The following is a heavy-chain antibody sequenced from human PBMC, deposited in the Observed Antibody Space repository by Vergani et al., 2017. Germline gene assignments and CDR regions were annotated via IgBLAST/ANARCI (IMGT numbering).Heavy chain of an antibody. CDR2: ISAYNGNT. V-gene: IGHV1-18*01. Sequence: QVQLVQSGAEVKKPGASVKVSCKASGYTFTSYGISWVRQAPGQGLEWMGWISAYNGNTNYAQKLKGRVTMTTDTSTSTAYMELRGLRSDDTAVYYCARGHRAASVARGDALDIWGQGTMVTVSS. J-gene: IGHJ3*02. CDR1: GYTFTSYG. D-gene: IGHD6-13*01. CDR3: ARGHRAASVARGDALDI.